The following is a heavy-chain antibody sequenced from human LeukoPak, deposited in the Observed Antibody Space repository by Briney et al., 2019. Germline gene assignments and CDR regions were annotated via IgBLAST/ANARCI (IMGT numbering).Heavy chain of an antibody. CDR3: ATVSGGSLDI. J-gene: IGHJ3*02. V-gene: IGHV1-2*02. CDR2: INPDRDGA. Sequence: ASVRVSCKASGYTFTAYYMHWVRQAPGQGLELMAWINPDRDGANYVQKFQGRVTMTRDTSISTAYMELSRLRSDDTAMYYCATVSGGSLDIWGQGTMVIVSS. D-gene: IGHD3-16*01. CDR1: GYTFTAYY.